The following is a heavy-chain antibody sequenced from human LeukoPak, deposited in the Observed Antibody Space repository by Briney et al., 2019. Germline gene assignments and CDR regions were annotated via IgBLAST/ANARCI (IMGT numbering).Heavy chain of an antibody. V-gene: IGHV4-4*02. CDR2: MYLSGTT. CDR3: ARSRAFNSGAFDP. Sequence: PSETLSLTCTISGDSINSLDLWSWVRQPPGKGLEWIGEMYLSGTTHSNPSVKSRVTISIDKSKNQFFLNLSSVTAADTAVYYCARSRAFNSGAFDPWGQGSLVTVSS. CDR1: GDSINSLDL. D-gene: IGHD1-26*01. J-gene: IGHJ5*02.